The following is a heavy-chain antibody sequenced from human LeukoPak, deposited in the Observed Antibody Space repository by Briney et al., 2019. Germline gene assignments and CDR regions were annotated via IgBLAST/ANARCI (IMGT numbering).Heavy chain of an antibody. J-gene: IGHJ5*02. CDR2: IKQDGSER. CDR1: GFTISRYC. CDR3: ARDWGTDSYDP. D-gene: IGHD7-27*01. Sequence: PGGSLRLSCGASGFTISRYCMSWVRQAPGKGLEWVANIKQDGSERTYVDSVKGRFTISRDNAKNSLYLQMNSLRVEDTAMYYCARDWGTDSYDPWGQGTLVTVSS. V-gene: IGHV3-7*01.